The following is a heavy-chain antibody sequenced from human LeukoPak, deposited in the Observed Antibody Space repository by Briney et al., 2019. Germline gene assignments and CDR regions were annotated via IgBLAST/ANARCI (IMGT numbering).Heavy chain of an antibody. CDR2: IYYSGST. Sequence: PSETLSLTCTVSGGSISSYYWSWIRQPPGKGLEWIGYIYYSGSTNYNPSLKSRVTISVDTPKNQFSLKLSSVTAADTAVYYCARFLPENGGDWKPFDYWGQGTLVTVSS. J-gene: IGHJ4*02. CDR1: GGSISSYY. V-gene: IGHV4-59*01. D-gene: IGHD2-21*02. CDR3: ARFLPENGGDWKPFDY.